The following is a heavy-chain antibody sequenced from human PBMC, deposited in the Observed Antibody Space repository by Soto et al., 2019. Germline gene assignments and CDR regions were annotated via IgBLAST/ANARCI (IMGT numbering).Heavy chain of an antibody. Sequence: SVKVSCKASGYTFTSYGISWVRQAPGQGLEWMGWISAYNGNTNYAQKLQGRVTMTTDTSTSTAYMELRSLRSDDTAVYYCARERDYYDSSGYQRELFDYWGQGTLVTVSS. V-gene: IGHV1-18*04. CDR1: GYTFTSYG. J-gene: IGHJ4*02. D-gene: IGHD3-22*01. CDR3: ARERDYYDSSGYQRELFDY. CDR2: ISAYNGNT.